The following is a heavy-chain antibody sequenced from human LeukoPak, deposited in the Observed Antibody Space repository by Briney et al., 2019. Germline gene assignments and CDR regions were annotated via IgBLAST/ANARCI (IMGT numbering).Heavy chain of an antibody. J-gene: IGHJ4*02. CDR1: GYTFTGYY. V-gene: IGHV1-8*02. Sequence: ASVKVSCKASGYTFTGYYMHWVRQAPGQGLEWMGWMNPNSGNTGYAQKFQGRVTMTRNTSISTAYMELSSLRSEDTAVYYCARGIGDYWGQGTLVTVSS. CDR3: ARGIGDY. CDR2: MNPNSGNT.